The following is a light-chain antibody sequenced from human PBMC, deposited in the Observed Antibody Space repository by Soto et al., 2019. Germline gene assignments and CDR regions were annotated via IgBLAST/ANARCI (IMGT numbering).Light chain of an antibody. V-gene: IGKV3-11*01. Sequence: EVVFTQSPATLSLSSGERGTLSRRASQSVSSYLAWYQQKPGQAPRLLIYDASNRATGIPARFSGSGSGTDFTLTVSSLEPEDFAVYYCQQRSNWPTFGQGKRLEIK. CDR2: DAS. J-gene: IGKJ5*01. CDR1: QSVSSY. CDR3: QQRSNWPT.